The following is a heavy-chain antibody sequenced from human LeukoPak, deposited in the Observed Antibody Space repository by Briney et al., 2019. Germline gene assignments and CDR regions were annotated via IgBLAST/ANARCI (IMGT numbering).Heavy chain of an antibody. V-gene: IGHV3-23*01. J-gene: IGHJ4*02. Sequence: GGSLRLSCAASGFTFSSYAMSWVRQAPGKGLEWVSAISGSGGSTYYADSVKGRFTISRDNSKNTLYLQMNSLRAEDTAVYYCAKDPEYSGYEEAEIDYWGQGTLVTVSS. CDR3: AKDPEYSGYEEAEIDY. D-gene: IGHD5-12*01. CDR1: GFTFSSYA. CDR2: ISGSGGST.